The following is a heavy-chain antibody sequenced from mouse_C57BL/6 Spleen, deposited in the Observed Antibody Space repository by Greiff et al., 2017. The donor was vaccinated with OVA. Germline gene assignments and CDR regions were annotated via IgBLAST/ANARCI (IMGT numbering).Heavy chain of an antibody. CDR3: ARQGTTVVDWYFDV. D-gene: IGHD1-1*01. CDR1: GFTFSDYG. CDR2: ISSGSSTI. V-gene: IGHV5-17*01. Sequence: EVKLVESGGGLVKPGGSLKLSCAASGFTFSDYGMHWVRQAPEKGLEWVAYISSGSSTIYYADTVKGRFTISRDNAKNTLFLQMTSLRSEDTAMYYCARQGTTVVDWYFDVWGTGTTVTVSS. J-gene: IGHJ1*03.